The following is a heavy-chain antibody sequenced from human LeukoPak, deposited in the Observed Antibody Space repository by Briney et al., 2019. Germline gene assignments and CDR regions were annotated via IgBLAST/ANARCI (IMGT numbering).Heavy chain of an antibody. CDR2: IYHSGST. V-gene: IGHV4-38-2*01. D-gene: IGHD6-13*01. J-gene: IGHJ4*02. CDR1: GFTFSDYY. CDR3: AKTLLSSSWYFDY. Sequence: GSLRLSCAASGFTFSDYYMSWIRQPPGKGLEWIGSIYHSGSTCYNPSLKSRVTISVDTSKNQFSLKLSSVTAADTAVYYCAKTLLSSSWYFDYWGQGTLVTVSS.